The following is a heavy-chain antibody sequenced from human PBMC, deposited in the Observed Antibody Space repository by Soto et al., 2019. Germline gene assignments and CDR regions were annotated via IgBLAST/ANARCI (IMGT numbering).Heavy chain of an antibody. CDR3: ARDGVSSTEYTWNYWTYFDY. V-gene: IGHV3-30-3*01. D-gene: IGHD1-7*01. CDR1: GFTYSTYT. CDR2: ISYDGNNK. J-gene: IGHJ4*02. Sequence: QVQLVESGGGVVQPGRSLRLSCAASGFTYSTYTMHWVRQAPGKGLEWVAVISYDGNNKFYADSVTGRFTISRDSTKQTLYLQMNSLRPDDTAMYYCARDGVSSTEYTWNYWTYFDYWGQGALVTVSS.